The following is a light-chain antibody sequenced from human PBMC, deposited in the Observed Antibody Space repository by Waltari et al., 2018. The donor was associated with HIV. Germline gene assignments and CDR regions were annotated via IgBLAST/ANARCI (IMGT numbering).Light chain of an antibody. Sequence: SYELTQPPSVSVSPGQTAIITSSGDKLGDKYVCWYQQKPGQSPVLVMYQDNKRPSGIPERFSGSNSGNTATLTISGTQAMDEADYYCQAWDSGIVIFGGGTKLTVL. CDR3: QAWDSGIVI. CDR2: QDN. J-gene: IGLJ2*01. V-gene: IGLV3-1*01. CDR1: KLGDKY.